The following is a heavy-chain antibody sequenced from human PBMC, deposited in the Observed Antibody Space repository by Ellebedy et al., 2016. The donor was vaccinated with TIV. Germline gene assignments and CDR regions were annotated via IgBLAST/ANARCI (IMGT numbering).Heavy chain of an antibody. V-gene: IGHV3-7*01. CDR2: IKQDGSEK. J-gene: IGHJ3*02. D-gene: IGHD6-19*01. CDR1: GFTFSSYW. CDR3: ARDRGSSGWFGAFDI. Sequence: PGGSLRLSCAASGFTFSSYWMSWVRQAPGKGLEWVANIKQDGSEKYYVDSVKGRFTISRDNAKNTLYLQMNSLRAEDTAVYYCARDRGSSGWFGAFDIWGQGTMVTVSS.